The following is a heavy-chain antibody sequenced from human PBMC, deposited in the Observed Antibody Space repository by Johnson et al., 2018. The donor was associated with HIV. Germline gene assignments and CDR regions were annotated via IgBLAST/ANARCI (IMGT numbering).Heavy chain of an antibody. Sequence: VQLVESGGGLVQPGRSLRLSCAGSGFIFDDYAMHWVRQTPGKGLEWVSGIRWNSGRIDYADSVTGRFTISRDNAKNSLYLQMNSLRAEDTALYYCARGGLGYQNIHDPLDIWGQGTIVTVSS. J-gene: IGHJ3*02. CDR1: GFIFDDYA. CDR3: ARGGLGYQNIHDPLDI. CDR2: IRWNSGRI. V-gene: IGHV3-9*01. D-gene: IGHD2-2*01.